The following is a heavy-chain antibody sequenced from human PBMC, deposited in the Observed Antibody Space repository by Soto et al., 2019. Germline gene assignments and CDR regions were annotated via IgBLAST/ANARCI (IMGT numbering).Heavy chain of an antibody. CDR3: ARGPVNQWYLGYWFDP. V-gene: IGHV4-30-4*08. CDR2: IYYSGST. CDR1: GGSISSSSYY. D-gene: IGHD2-15*01. Sequence: PSETLSLTCTVSGGSISSSSYYWGWIRQPPGKGLEWIGYIYYSGSTYYNPSLKSRVTISVDTSKNQFSLKLSSVTAADTAVYYCARGPVNQWYLGYWFDPWGQGTLVTVSS. J-gene: IGHJ5*02.